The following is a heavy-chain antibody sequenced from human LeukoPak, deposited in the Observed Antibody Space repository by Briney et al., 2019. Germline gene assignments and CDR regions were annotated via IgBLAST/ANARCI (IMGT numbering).Heavy chain of an antibody. D-gene: IGHD3-22*01. Sequence: GGSLRLSCAASGFTFTDYAMNWVRQAPWKGLEWVASTKGNGGSTNYTDSVKDRFTISRDNSKNTVYLQMHSLRADDTAVYYCAKGSYYYDTSGYFDSWGHGALVTVSS. CDR1: GFTFTDYA. V-gene: IGHV3-23*01. CDR3: AKGSYYYDTSGYFDS. J-gene: IGHJ4*01. CDR2: TKGNGGST.